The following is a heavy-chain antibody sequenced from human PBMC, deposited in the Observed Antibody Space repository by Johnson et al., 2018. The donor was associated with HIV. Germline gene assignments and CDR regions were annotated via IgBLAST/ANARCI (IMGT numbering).Heavy chain of an antibody. Sequence: VLLVESGGGLVQPGRSLSLSCAASGFTFDDYAMHWVRQAPGKGLEWVSGISWDGGSTYYADSVKGRFTISRDNSKNTLYLQMNSLRAEETAVYYCARNLMRYNWNADAFDIWGQGTMVTVSS. CDR1: GFTFDDYA. CDR3: ARNLMRYNWNADAFDI. CDR2: ISWDGGST. D-gene: IGHD1-20*01. V-gene: IGHV3-9*01. J-gene: IGHJ3*02.